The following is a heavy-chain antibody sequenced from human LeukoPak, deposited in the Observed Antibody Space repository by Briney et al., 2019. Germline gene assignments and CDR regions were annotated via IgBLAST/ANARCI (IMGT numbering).Heavy chain of an antibody. CDR3: AKVGIRISLIVVVFTTADDWYFDL. J-gene: IGHJ2*01. D-gene: IGHD3-22*01. V-gene: IGHV3-30*07. CDR1: GFTFNSYA. Sequence: GRSLRLSCAASGFTFNSYAMHWVRQAPGKGLEWVAVISYDGSNKYYADSVKGRFTISRDNSKNTLYLQMDSLRAEDTAVYYCAKVGIRISLIVVVFTTADDWYFDLWGRGTLVTVSS. CDR2: ISYDGSNK.